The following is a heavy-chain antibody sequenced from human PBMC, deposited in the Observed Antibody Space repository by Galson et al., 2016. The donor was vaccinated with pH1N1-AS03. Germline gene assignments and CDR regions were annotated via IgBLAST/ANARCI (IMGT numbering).Heavy chain of an antibody. Sequence: SLRLSCAGSGFTFSDAWMTWVRQAPGKGLEWIGRIKRNIEGAATDYAAPVKGRLTISRDDSKYTTYLQMNSLKIEDTAVYYCSAGLGTTDSDSWGQGILVTVSS. J-gene: IGHJ4*02. CDR2: IKRNIEGAAT. CDR3: SAGLGTTDSDS. V-gene: IGHV3-15*01. CDR1: GFTFSDAW. D-gene: IGHD6-19*01.